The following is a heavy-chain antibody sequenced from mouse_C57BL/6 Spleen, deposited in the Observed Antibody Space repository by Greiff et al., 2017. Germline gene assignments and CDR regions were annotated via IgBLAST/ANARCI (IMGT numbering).Heavy chain of an antibody. CDR2: INYDGSST. J-gene: IGHJ2*01. Sequence: EVHLVESEGGLVQPGSSMKLSCTASGFTFSDYYMAWVRQVPEKGLEWVANINYDGSSTYYLDSLKSRFIISRDNAKNILYLQMSSLKSEDTATYYCARDRGGYYDSYFDYGGQGTTLTVSS. D-gene: IGHD2-4*01. CDR1: GFTFSDYY. V-gene: IGHV5-16*01. CDR3: ARDRGGYYDSYFDY.